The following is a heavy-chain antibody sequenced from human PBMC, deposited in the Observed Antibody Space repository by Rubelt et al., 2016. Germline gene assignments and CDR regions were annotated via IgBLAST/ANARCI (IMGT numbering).Heavy chain of an antibody. CDR3: ANFRREDYPDC. Sequence: QVQLQESGPGLVKPSETLSLTCTVSGYSISSPFYWGWIRQPPGKGLEWIGSIYHSGRTYYTPSPTRRVTLSVDTSKTQFPLKLIAVTAADTAGYYCANFRREDYPDCWGQGTLVTVSS. V-gene: IGHV4-38-2*02. CDR2: IYHSGRT. CDR1: GYSISSPFY. J-gene: IGHJ4*02.